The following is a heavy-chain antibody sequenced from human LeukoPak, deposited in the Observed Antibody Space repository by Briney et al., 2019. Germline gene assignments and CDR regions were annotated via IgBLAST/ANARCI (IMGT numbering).Heavy chain of an antibody. CDR2: IYYTGGT. V-gene: IGHV4-59*08. CDR1: GGSIGSNY. J-gene: IGHJ4*02. CDR3: AKYGNSGWVIDN. D-gene: IGHD6-19*01. Sequence: SETLSLTCTVSGGSIGSNYWTWIRQPPGKGLEYIGYIYYTGGTNYNPSLESRVTISVDTSKNQFSLKLTSVTAADTAVYFCAKYGNSGWVIDNWGQGTLVTVSS.